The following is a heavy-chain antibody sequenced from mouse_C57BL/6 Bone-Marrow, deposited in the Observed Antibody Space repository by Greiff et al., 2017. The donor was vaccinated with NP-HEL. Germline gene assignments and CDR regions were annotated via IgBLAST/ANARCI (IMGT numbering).Heavy chain of an antibody. CDR1: GYAFSSSW. CDR3: ARGVYYGNYWFAY. V-gene: IGHV1-82*01. J-gene: IGHJ3*01. D-gene: IGHD2-1*01. CDR2: IYPGDGDT. Sequence: QVQLKESGPELVKPGASVKISCKASGYAFSSSWMNWVKQRPGKGLEWIGRIYPGDGDTNYNGKFKGKATLTADKSSSTAYMQLSSLTSEDSAVYFCARGVYYGNYWFAYWGQGTLVTVSA.